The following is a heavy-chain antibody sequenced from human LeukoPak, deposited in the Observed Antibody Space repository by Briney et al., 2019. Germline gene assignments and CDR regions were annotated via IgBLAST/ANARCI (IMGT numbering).Heavy chain of an antibody. D-gene: IGHD3-10*01. J-gene: IGHJ6*04. Sequence: GSLRLSCSASGFTFSSYAMHWVRQAPGKGLEYVSAISSNGGSTYYADSVKGRFTISRDNSKNTLYLQMSSLRAEDTAVYYCVKDTPIVGSANRYGVRVYYYGMDVWGKGTTVTVSS. CDR1: GFTFSSYA. CDR3: VKDTPIVGSANRYGVRVYYYGMDV. CDR2: ISSNGGST. V-gene: IGHV3-64D*06.